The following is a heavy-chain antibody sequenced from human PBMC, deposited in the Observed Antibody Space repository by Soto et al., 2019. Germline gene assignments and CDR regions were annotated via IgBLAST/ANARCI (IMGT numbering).Heavy chain of an antibody. CDR3: ARGTQLYLTGDWFDP. Sequence: QEQLVQSGAEVKMPGASVKVSCRASGYTFTSYYIHWVRQAPGQGLEWMGIINPSSGDTTYAQKFRGIVTMTSDTSTSTVNMELTSLRSEDTAVYLCARGTQLYLTGDWFDPWGHGTLVTVSS. CDR2: INPSSGDT. CDR1: GYTFTSYY. J-gene: IGHJ5*02. V-gene: IGHV1-46*01. D-gene: IGHD5-18*01.